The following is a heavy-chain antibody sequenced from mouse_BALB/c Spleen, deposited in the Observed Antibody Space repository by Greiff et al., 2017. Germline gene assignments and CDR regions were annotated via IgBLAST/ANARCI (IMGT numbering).Heavy chain of an antibody. D-gene: IGHD2-3*01. Sequence: VQRVESGPGLVQPSQSLSITCTVSGFSLTSYGVHWVRQSPGKGLEWLGVIWSGGSTDYNAAFISRLSISKDNSKSQVFFKMNSLQANDTAIYYCARWGDGYYGFDYWGQGTTLTVSS. CDR3: ARWGDGYYGFDY. J-gene: IGHJ2*01. CDR2: IWSGGST. CDR1: GFSLTSYG. V-gene: IGHV2-2*02.